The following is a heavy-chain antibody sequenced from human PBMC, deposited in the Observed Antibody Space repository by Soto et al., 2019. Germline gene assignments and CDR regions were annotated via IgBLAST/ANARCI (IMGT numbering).Heavy chain of an antibody. D-gene: IGHD3-10*01. V-gene: IGHV1-69*10. CDR2: AIPALGKT. CDR1: GDNFKKNV. J-gene: IGHJ6*02. Sequence: ASVKVSCKTSGDNFKKNVFTWVRQAPGQGLEWMGGAIPALGKTHYIEKFQGRVTITVDDATRTVYMEVRGLTSEDTAIYYCARGPFRPSAMDVWGQGTTVTVSS. CDR3: ARGPFRPSAMDV.